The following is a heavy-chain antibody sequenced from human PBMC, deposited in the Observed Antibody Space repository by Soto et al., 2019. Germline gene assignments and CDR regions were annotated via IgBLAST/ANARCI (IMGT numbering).Heavy chain of an antibody. CDR3: ARDYHYDVSAYFDH. D-gene: IGHD3-22*01. Sequence: PGGSLRLSCAASGFSFSSYAMHWVRQAPGKGLEWVAIISYDGSHQLYADSVKGRVTVSRDNSKNTLYLQMNSLRAEDTAVYYCARDYHYDVSAYFDHWGQGTLVTVSS. J-gene: IGHJ4*02. V-gene: IGHV3-30-3*01. CDR2: ISYDGSHQ. CDR1: GFSFSSYA.